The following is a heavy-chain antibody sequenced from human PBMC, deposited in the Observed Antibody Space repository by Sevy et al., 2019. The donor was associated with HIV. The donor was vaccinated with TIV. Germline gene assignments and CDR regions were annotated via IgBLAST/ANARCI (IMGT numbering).Heavy chain of an antibody. CDR3: AGGSGTGDGY. V-gene: IGHV3-48*03. J-gene: IGHJ4*02. CDR2: ISSSGSTI. CDR1: GFTFSSYE. Sequence: GGSLRLSCAASGFTFSSYEMNWVRQAPGKGLEWVSYISSSGSTIYYADSVKGRFTISRDNAKNSLYLQMNSLRAEDTAVYYWAGGSGTGDGYWGQGTLVTVSS. D-gene: IGHD3-10*01.